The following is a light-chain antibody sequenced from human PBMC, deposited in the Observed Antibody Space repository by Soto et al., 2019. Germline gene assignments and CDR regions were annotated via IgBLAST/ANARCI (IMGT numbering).Light chain of an antibody. V-gene: IGLV2-14*01. CDR3: SSYTSRSTSVV. CDR1: SSDVGGYNY. Sequence: QSALTQPASVSGSPGQSITISCTGTSSDVGGYNYVSWYQQHPGKAPKLMIYDVSNRPSGVSNRFSGSKSGNTASLTISGLHAEDEDDYYSSSYTSRSTSVVFGGGTELTVL. J-gene: IGLJ2*01. CDR2: DVS.